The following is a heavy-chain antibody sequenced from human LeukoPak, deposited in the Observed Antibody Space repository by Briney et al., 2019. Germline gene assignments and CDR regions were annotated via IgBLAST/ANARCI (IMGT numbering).Heavy chain of an antibody. CDR1: GFTFSSSA. J-gene: IGHJ3*02. V-gene: IGHV3-23*01. D-gene: IGHD1-1*01. Sequence: GGSLRLSCAASGFTFSSSAMSWVRQAPGKGLYWVSAISGSGTGTYYADSVKGRFTISRDNSKNTLYLQMNSLRAEDTAVYYCAKLIQLERSVDAFDIWGQGTMVTVSS. CDR2: ISGSGTGT. CDR3: AKLIQLERSVDAFDI.